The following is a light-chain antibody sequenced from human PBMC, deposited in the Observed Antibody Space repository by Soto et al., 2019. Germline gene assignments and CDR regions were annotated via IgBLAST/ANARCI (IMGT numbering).Light chain of an antibody. CDR1: SSDVGGYND. CDR3: SSYTSSSTYV. Sequence: QSVLTQPASVSGSPGQSITISCTGTSSDVGGYNDVSWYQQHPGKAPEFMIYDVSNRPSGVSNRFSGSKSGNTASLTISGLQAEDEAVYYCSSYTSSSTYVFGTGTKVTVL. V-gene: IGLV2-14*01. CDR2: DVS. J-gene: IGLJ1*01.